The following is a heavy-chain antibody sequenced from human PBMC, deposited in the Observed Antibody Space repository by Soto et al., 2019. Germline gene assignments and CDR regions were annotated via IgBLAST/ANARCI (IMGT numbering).Heavy chain of an antibody. J-gene: IGHJ4*02. Sequence: EVQLVESGGGLVQPGGSLRLSCAASGFTVSSNYMSWILQAPGKGLDCVSVIYIGGRTYYADSMKCRFTISRDNSKNTLYLQMNSLRAEDTAVYYCARDLQYYYWGQGTLVTVSS. CDR3: ARDLQYYY. CDR2: IYIGGRT. D-gene: IGHD3-10*01. V-gene: IGHV3-66*01. CDR1: GFTVSSNY.